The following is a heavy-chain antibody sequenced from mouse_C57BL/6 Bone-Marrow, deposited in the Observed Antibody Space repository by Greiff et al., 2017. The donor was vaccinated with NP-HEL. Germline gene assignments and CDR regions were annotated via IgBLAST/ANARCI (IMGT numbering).Heavy chain of an antibody. D-gene: IGHD1-1*01. CDR2: ISSGSSTI. J-gene: IGHJ3*01. V-gene: IGHV5-17*01. Sequence: EVQLQESGGGLVKPGGSLKLSCAASGFTFSDYGMHWVRQAPEKGLEWVAYISSGSSTIYYADTVKGRFTISRDNAKNTLFLQMTSLRSEDTAMYYCATGYYGSSYGGFAYWGQGTLVTVSA. CDR1: GFTFSDYG. CDR3: ATGYYGSSYGGFAY.